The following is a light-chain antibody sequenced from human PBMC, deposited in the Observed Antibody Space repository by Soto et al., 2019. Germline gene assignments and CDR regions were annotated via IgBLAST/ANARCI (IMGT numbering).Light chain of an antibody. CDR3: QQRSNWPIT. Sequence: EGVLTQSPGTLSLSPGEGATLSCRASQSVSSNHLAWYQQKRGQPPRLLIYGASSRATGTPARFSGSGSGTDFTLTISSLEPEDFAVYYCQQRSNWPITFGQGTRLEIK. CDR1: QSVSSNH. J-gene: IGKJ5*01. CDR2: GAS. V-gene: IGKV3D-20*02.